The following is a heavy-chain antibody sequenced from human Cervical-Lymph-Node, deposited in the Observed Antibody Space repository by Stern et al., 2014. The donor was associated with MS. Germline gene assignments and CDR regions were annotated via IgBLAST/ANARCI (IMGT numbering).Heavy chain of an antibody. CDR2: VSHTGDTP. D-gene: IGHD6-6*01. Sequence: QVQLVESGGGVVKPGGSLRLSCAASGFTFSDHYMRWIRQAPGKGLEWVSYVSHTGDTPNYADSVKGRFSVSRDNAKNSVYLQLNSLTAEDTAVYYCVRTARLSDYWGQGTLVTVSS. CDR1: GFTFSDHY. V-gene: IGHV3-11*01. J-gene: IGHJ4*02. CDR3: VRTARLSDY.